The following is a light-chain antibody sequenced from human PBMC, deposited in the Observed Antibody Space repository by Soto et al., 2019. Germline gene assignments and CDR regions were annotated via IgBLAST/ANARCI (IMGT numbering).Light chain of an antibody. CDR1: QSVSNNY. CDR2: GAS. J-gene: IGKJ1*01. V-gene: IGKV3-20*01. Sequence: ELVMAQSPGSLSLSPGDTVALSCMASQSVSNNYLVWYQQKPGQAPRLLIYGASTRATGIPDRLSGSGSGADLTLTISRLEPEDFAVYYCQQYGSSPQTFGQGTKVDIK. CDR3: QQYGSSPQT.